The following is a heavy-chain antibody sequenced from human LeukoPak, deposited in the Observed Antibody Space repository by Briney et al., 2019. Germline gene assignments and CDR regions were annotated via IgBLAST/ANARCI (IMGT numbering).Heavy chain of an antibody. CDR1: GGSFSGYY. J-gene: IGHJ4*02. CDR3: ARGRAAASTDY. V-gene: IGHV4-34*01. D-gene: IGHD6-13*01. Sequence: SETLSLTCAVYGGSFSGYYWSWIRQPPGKGLEWIGEINHSGSTNYNPSLKSRVTISVDTSKNQFPLKLSSVTAADTAVYYCARGRAAASTDYWGQGTLVTVSS. CDR2: INHSGST.